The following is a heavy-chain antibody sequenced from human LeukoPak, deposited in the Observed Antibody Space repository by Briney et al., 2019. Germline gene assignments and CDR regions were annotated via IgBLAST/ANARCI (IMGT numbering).Heavy chain of an antibody. Sequence: GRSLRLSCAASGFTFSSHGIHWVRQAPGKGLEWVTVIWYDGSNKYYADSVKGRFTISRDNSKSTADLQMNSLSAEDTAVYYCARESLSDSRGQGGGFDLWGQGTMVTVSS. CDR1: GFTFSSHG. CDR2: IWYDGSNK. D-gene: IGHD3-22*01. J-gene: IGHJ3*01. V-gene: IGHV3-33*01. CDR3: ARESLSDSRGQGGGFDL.